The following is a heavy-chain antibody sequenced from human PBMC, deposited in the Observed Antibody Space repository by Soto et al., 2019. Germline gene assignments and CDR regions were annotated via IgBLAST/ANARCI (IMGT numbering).Heavy chain of an antibody. CDR3: ARAGYCSSSSCYWFDQ. CDR2: IIPIFGRP. D-gene: IGHD2-2*01. V-gene: IGHV1-69*06. CDR1: GGTFRTYA. Sequence: QVQLVQSGAAVKKPGSSVMVSCKASGGTFRTYAFIWVRQSPGHGLEWMGGIIPIFGRPNYAQKCQGRVTITADKSKSTVYMELISLRCEDMAVYYGARAGYCSSSSCYWFDQWGQGPLVTVSS. J-gene: IGHJ5*02.